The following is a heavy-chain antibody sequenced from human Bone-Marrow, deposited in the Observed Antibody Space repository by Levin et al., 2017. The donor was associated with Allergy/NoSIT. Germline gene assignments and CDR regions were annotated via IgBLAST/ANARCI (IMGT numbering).Heavy chain of an antibody. CDR1: GDSINSHNSF. V-gene: IGHV4-61*02. J-gene: IGHJ3*02. CDR2: LFSLFLP. Sequence: LSLTCTVSGDSINSHNSFWGWIRQPPFPFRSFLFFLFSLFLPSSPPSLKSRGTISVDTSKSRFSLKLESVTAADTAVYYCARDVYGSGSVDGLDIWGQGTRVTVSS. D-gene: IGHD3-10*01. CDR3: ARDVYGSGSVDGLDI.